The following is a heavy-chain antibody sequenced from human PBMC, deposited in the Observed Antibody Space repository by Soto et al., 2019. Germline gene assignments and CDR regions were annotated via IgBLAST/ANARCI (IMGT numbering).Heavy chain of an antibody. J-gene: IGHJ6*02. D-gene: IGHD6-13*01. Sequence: SQTLSLTCAISGDGVSSNSAAWNWIRQPPSRGLEWLGRTYYRSKWYNDYAVSVKSRITINPDTSKNQLSLQLNSVSPEDTAMYYCAREEAAAGGWRGMDVWGQGTTVTVSS. CDR1: GDGVSSNSAA. V-gene: IGHV6-1*01. CDR2: TYYRSKWYN. CDR3: AREEAAAGGWRGMDV.